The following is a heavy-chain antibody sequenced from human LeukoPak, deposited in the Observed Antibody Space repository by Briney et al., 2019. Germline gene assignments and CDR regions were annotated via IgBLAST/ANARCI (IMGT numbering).Heavy chain of an antibody. D-gene: IGHD3-10*01. CDR2: TYYRSKWYN. Sequence: SQTLSLTFAISGDSVSSNSAAWNWIRRSPSRGLEWLGRTYYRSKWYNDYAVSVKSRITINPDTSKNQFSLQLNSVTPEDTAVYYCARDGFYYGSGSFASWGQGTLVTVSS. CDR3: ARDGFYYGSGSFAS. V-gene: IGHV6-1*01. J-gene: IGHJ5*02. CDR1: GDSVSSNSAA.